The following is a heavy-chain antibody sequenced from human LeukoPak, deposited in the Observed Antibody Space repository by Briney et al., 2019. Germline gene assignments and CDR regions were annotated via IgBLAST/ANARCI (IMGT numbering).Heavy chain of an antibody. J-gene: IGHJ5*02. CDR1: GGSINTYY. CDR3: ARLGLGDEACWFDP. CDR2: VYYSGRT. D-gene: IGHD3-10*01. V-gene: IGHV4-59*01. Sequence: SETPSLTCTVSGGSINTYYWSWIRQPPGKGLEWIGFVYYSGRTSYNPSLKSRVTISVDTSKSQFSLRLSSVTAADTAMYYCARLGLGDEACWFDPWGQRTLVTVSS.